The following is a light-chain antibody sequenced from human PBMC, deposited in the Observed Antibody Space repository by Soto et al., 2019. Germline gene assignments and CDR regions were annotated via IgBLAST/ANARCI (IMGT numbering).Light chain of an antibody. Sequence: DIQMTQSPSSLSASVGDRVTITCRASQSITNYLNWYQQKPGKAPKLLIHAASSLQSGVPSRFSGSGSGTDFTLTIRRLQPEDFATYYCQQSYSIPLSFGQGTKLES. CDR1: QSITNY. CDR2: AAS. V-gene: IGKV1-39*01. CDR3: QQSYSIPLS. J-gene: IGKJ2*01.